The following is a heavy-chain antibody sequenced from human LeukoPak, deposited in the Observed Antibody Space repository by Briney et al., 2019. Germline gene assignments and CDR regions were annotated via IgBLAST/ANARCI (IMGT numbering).Heavy chain of an antibody. CDR1: GFTFSSYG. Sequence: GGSLRLSCAASGFTFSSYGMHWVRQAPGKGLEWVAFIRYDGSNKYYADSVKGRFTISRDNAKNSLYLQMNSLRAEDTAVYYCARESLYYDFTWGQGTLVTVSS. CDR3: ARESLYYDFT. J-gene: IGHJ5*02. D-gene: IGHD3-3*01. CDR2: IRYDGSNK. V-gene: IGHV3-30*02.